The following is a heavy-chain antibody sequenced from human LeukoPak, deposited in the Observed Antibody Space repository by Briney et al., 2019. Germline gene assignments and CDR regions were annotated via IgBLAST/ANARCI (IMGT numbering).Heavy chain of an antibody. Sequence: GGSLRLSCAASGFTFSSYSIHWVRQAPGKGLEWVSSITSSSSYIYYADSVKGRFTISRDNAKNSLYLQMNSLRAEDTAVYYCARVVYNYYYMDVWGKGTTVTVSS. CDR2: ITSSSSYI. V-gene: IGHV3-21*01. D-gene: IGHD3-10*01. CDR1: GFTFSSYS. J-gene: IGHJ6*03. CDR3: ARVVYNYYYMDV.